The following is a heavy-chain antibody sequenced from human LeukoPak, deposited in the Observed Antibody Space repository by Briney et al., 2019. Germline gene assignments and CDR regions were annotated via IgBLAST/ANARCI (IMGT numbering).Heavy chain of an antibody. D-gene: IGHD5-24*01. CDR3: ARLDDGDGYNYGAFDI. Sequence: SVKVSCKASGGTFISYAISWVRQAPGQGLEWMGGIIPIFGTANYAQKFQGRVTITTDESTSTAYMELSSLRSEDTAVYYCARLDDGDGYNYGAFDIWGQGTMVTVSS. V-gene: IGHV1-69*05. CDR2: IIPIFGTA. CDR1: GGTFISYA. J-gene: IGHJ3*02.